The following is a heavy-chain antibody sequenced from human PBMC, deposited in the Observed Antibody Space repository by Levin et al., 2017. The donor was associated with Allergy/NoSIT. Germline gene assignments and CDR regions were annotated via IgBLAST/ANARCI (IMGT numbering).Heavy chain of an antibody. J-gene: IGHJ6*02. D-gene: IGHD3-3*01. CDR1: GGSINPYY. CDR3: ARSPVLRFLEDKTPYYFYAIDV. CDR2: IYYSGAT. Sequence: SETLSLTCTVSGGSINPYYWSWLRQSPGRGLEWIAFIYYSGATNSNPSLKSRVTISVDTSKNQFSLRLNSVTAADTAVYYCARSPVLRFLEDKTPYYFYAIDVWGQGTTVTVSS. V-gene: IGHV4-59*01.